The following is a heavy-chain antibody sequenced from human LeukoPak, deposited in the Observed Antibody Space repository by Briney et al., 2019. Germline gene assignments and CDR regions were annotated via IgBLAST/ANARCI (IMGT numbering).Heavy chain of an antibody. D-gene: IGHD3-16*01. CDR3: ARHLRGLDY. J-gene: IGHJ4*02. Sequence: GESLKISCTGSGYTFTDYWIGWVRQMPGRGLEWMGIIYPGDSDTRYSPSFQGQVSISADKSINTAYLQWSSLKASDTAMYYCARHLRGLDYWGQGTLVTVSS. V-gene: IGHV5-51*01. CDR1: GYTFTDYW. CDR2: IYPGDSDT.